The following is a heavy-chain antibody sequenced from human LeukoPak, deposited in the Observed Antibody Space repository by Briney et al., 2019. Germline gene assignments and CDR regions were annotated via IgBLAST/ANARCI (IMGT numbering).Heavy chain of an antibody. CDR2: IYYNRSP. D-gene: IGHD6-19*01. Sequence: SETLSLTRTVPGGSISSYYWSWIRQPPGKGLERNRPIYYNRSPQYNPSLQSRITITVYTSKKQFSLKLSSVTAADTAVYYCARPFSSGWYPYSIGGLWFDYWGQGTLVTVSS. J-gene: IGHJ4*02. V-gene: IGHV4-59*01. CDR1: GGSISSYY. CDR3: ARPFSSGWYPYSIGGLWFDY.